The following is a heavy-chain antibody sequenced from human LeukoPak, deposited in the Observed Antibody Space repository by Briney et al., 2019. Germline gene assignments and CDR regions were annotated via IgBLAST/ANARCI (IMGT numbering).Heavy chain of an antibody. CDR1: GFTFDDYA. V-gene: IGHV3-43*02. Sequence: GGPLRLSCAASGFTFDDYAMHWVRQAPGKGLEWVSLISGDGGGTYYAESVKGRFTISRDNSKNTLYLQMNSLRAEDTALYYCARAAVAGPLLSFFDYWGQGTLVTVSS. CDR3: ARAAVAGPLLSFFDY. D-gene: IGHD6-19*01. J-gene: IGHJ4*02. CDR2: ISGDGGGT.